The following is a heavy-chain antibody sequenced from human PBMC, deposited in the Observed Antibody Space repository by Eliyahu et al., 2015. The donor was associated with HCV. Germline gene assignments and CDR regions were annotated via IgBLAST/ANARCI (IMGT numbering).Heavy chain of an antibody. Sequence: EVQILESGGGLVQPGGSLRLXCTASGLRLSGYVVNWVRQAPGRGLDWVSTIGGRGDDTFYADSVKGRFTISRDDSKNTVYLQMNTLRGDDTAIYYCARDEPFLAPGYWGQGTLVSVSS. CDR2: IGGRGDDT. CDR3: ARDEPFLAPGY. D-gene: IGHD1-14*01. CDR1: GLRLSGYV. J-gene: IGHJ4*02. V-gene: IGHV3-23*01.